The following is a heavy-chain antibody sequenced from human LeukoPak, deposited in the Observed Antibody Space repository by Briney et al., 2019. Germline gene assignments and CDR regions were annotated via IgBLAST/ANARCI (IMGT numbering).Heavy chain of an antibody. J-gene: IGHJ4*02. CDR2: IIDTGNT. CDR3: AKAPVTTCRGAFCYPFDY. V-gene: IGHV3-23*01. CDR1: GFTLSSYA. D-gene: IGHD2-15*01. Sequence: GGSLRLPCGASGFTLSSYAMSWCGQAPGKGLEWVSAIIDTGNTYHADSVKGRFTISRDSSKNTLFLQMNRLRPEAAAVYYCAKAPVTTCRGAFCYPFDYWGLGTLVTVSS.